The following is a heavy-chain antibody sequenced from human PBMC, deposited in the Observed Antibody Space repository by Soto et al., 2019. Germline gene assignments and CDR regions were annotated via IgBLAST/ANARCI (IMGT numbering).Heavy chain of an antibody. J-gene: IGHJ4*01. CDR2: ISYDGSNK. CDR3: ARMGNHRTNGVCYFREYGSGSYYADY. CDR1: GITVSRNA. Sequence: GGSLRLSCAAPGITVSRNAMHWVRQAPGKGLEWVAVISYDGSNKKYVDSVKGRFTISRDTSRNTLYLQMNILRAEDTAVYYCARMGNHRTNGVCYFREYGSGSYYADYWGHGTLVPVSS. V-gene: IGHV3-30*03. D-gene: IGHD3-10*01.